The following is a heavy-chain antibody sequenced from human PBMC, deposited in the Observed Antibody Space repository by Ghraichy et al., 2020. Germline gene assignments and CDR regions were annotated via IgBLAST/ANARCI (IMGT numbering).Heavy chain of an antibody. J-gene: IGHJ4*02. Sequence: WGSLRLSCAASGFTFSSYGMTWVRQAPGKGLEWVSSISVNGADTYYADSVKGRFTISRDNSKSTLYLRMNSLRAEDTAVYYCAKRGKYGDYFDYWGLGTLVTVSS. D-gene: IGHD4-17*01. CDR2: ISVNGADT. CDR3: AKRGKYGDYFDY. V-gene: IGHV3-23*01. CDR1: GFTFSSYG.